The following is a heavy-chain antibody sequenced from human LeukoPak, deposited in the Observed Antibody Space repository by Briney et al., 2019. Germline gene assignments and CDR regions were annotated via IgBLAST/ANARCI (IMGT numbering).Heavy chain of an antibody. CDR2: LYASGST. J-gene: IGHJ5*02. Sequence: SETLSLTCTVSGGSISSYSWSWIRQPAGKGLEWIGRLYASGSTNYNPSLKSRVTISVDTSKNQFSLKLRSVTAADTAVYYCARALGRLSWFDPWGQGTLVSVSS. V-gene: IGHV4-4*07. CDR1: GGSISSYS. CDR3: ARALGRLSWFDP. D-gene: IGHD7-27*01.